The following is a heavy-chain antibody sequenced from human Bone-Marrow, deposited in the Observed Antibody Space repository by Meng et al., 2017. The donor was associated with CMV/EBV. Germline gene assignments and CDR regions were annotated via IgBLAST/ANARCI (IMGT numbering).Heavy chain of an antibody. CDR2: ISYDGSNK. CDR1: GFTFSSYA. J-gene: IGHJ4*02. V-gene: IGHV3-30*04. CDR3: ARDLGGGSYSGGFDY. D-gene: IGHD1-26*01. Sequence: GESLKISRAASGFTFSSYAMQWVRQAPGKGLEWVAVISYDGSNKYYADSVKGRFTISRDNSKNTLYLQMNSLRAEDTAVYYCARDLGGGSYSGGFDYWGQGTLVTVSS.